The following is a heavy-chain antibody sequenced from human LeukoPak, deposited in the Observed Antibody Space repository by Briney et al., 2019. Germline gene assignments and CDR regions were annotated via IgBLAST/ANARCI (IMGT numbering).Heavy chain of an antibody. D-gene: IGHD1-26*01. Sequence: GGSLRLSCAASGFIFSSYGMHWVRQAPDKGLEWVAFIRYDGSRKYYADSVKGRFTISRDNSKNTLYLQMNSLRAEDTAVYYCAKRGTEVGATVAPGDYWGQGTLLTVSS. CDR2: IRYDGSRK. CDR3: AKRGTEVGATVAPGDY. CDR1: GFIFSSYG. V-gene: IGHV3-30*02. J-gene: IGHJ4*02.